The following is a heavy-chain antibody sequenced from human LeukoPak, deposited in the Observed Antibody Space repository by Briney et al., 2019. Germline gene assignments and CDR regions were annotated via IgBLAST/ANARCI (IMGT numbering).Heavy chain of an antibody. V-gene: IGHV4-30-4*01. CDR3: AREYDYGDYPGY. D-gene: IGHD4-17*01. Sequence: KASQTLSLTCTVSGGSISSGDYYWSWIRQPPGKGLEWIGYIYYSGSTYYNPSLKSRVTISVDTSKNQFSLKLSSVTAAGTAVYYCAREYDYGDYPGYWGQGTLVTVSS. CDR2: IYYSGST. J-gene: IGHJ4*02. CDR1: GGSISSGDYY.